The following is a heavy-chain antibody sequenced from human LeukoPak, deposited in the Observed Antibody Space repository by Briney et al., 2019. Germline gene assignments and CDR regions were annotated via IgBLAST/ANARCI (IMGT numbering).Heavy chain of an antibody. V-gene: IGHV4-38-2*02. CDR3: ARESCGGDCYVYYYYYMDV. D-gene: IGHD2-21*02. J-gene: IGHJ6*03. CDR2: IYHSGSA. CDR1: GYSISSGYY. Sequence: SETLSLTCTVSGYSISSGYYWGWIRQPPGKGLEWIGSIYHSGSAYYNPSLKSRVTISVDTSKNQFSLKLSSVTAADTAVYYCARESCGGDCYVYYYYYMDVWGKGTTVTVS.